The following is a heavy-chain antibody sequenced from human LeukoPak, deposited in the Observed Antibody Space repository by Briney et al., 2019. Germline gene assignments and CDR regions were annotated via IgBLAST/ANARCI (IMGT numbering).Heavy chain of an antibody. D-gene: IGHD3-16*01. CDR1: GYTLTELS. CDR2: FDPEDGET. Sequence: ASVKVSCKVSGYTLTELSMHWVRQAPGKGLEWMGGFDPEDGETIYAQKFQGRVTMTEDTSTDTAYMELSSLRSEDMAVYYCATAKFDYYGMDVRGQGTTVTVSS. CDR3: ATAKFDYYGMDV. V-gene: IGHV1-24*01. J-gene: IGHJ6*02.